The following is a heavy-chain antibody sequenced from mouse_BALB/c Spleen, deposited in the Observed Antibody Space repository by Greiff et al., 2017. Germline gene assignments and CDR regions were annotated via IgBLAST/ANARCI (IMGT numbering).Heavy chain of an antibody. CDR3: ANYGPLYAMDY. D-gene: IGHD1-2*01. J-gene: IGHJ4*01. V-gene: IGHV14-3*02. CDR1: GFNIKDTY. Sequence: VQLQQSGAELVKPGASVKLSCTASGFNIKDTYMHWVKQRPEQGLEWIGRIDPANGNTKYDPKFQGKATITADTSSNTAYLQLSSLTSEDTAVYYCANYGPLYAMDYWGQGTSVTVSS. CDR2: IDPANGNT.